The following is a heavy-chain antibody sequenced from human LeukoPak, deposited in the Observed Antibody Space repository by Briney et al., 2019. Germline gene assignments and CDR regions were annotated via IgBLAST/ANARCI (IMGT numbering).Heavy chain of an antibody. Sequence: PSETLSLTCTVSGGSISSYYWSWIRQPPGKGLEWIGYIYYSGSTNYNPSLKSRVTISVDTSGNQFSLKLRSVTAADAAVYYCARHQAEAGFRGDFDYWGQGTLVTVSS. CDR2: IYYSGST. CDR3: ARHQAEAGFRGDFDY. J-gene: IGHJ4*02. CDR1: GGSISSYY. V-gene: IGHV4-59*01. D-gene: IGHD6-13*01.